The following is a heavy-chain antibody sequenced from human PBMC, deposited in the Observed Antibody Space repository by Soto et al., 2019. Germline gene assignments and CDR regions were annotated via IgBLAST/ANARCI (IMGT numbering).Heavy chain of an antibody. CDR2: ISAYNGHT. Sequence: QVQLVQSGAEVKKPGASVKVSCKASGYTFTSQGISWVRQAPGQGLEWMGWISAYNGHTNYTQKLQGRLTMTTDTSTSTAYMELRSLRSDDTPVYYCAKDLRWGRFGGPREASYSASWGQGTLVTVSS. J-gene: IGHJ4*02. V-gene: IGHV1-18*01. CDR1: GYTFTSQG. CDR3: AKDLRWGRFGGPREASYSAS. D-gene: IGHD3-10*01.